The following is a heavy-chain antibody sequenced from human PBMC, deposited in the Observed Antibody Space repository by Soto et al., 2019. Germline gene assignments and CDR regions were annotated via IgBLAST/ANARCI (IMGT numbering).Heavy chain of an antibody. CDR1: GFTFSSYA. Sequence: LRLSCAASGFTFSSYAMSWVRQAPGKGLEWVSAISGSGGSTYYADSVKGRFTISRDNSKNTLYLQMNSLRAEDTAVYYCAKILSIQLWFENNFDYWGQGTLVTVSS. J-gene: IGHJ4*02. CDR2: ISGSGGST. V-gene: IGHV3-23*01. CDR3: AKILSIQLWFENNFDY. D-gene: IGHD5-18*01.